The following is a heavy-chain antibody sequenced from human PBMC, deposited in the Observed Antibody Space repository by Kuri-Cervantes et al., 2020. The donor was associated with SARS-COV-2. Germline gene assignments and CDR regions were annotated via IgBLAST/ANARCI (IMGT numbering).Heavy chain of an antibody. CDR1: GFTFSSYE. J-gene: IGHJ6*02. D-gene: IGHD3-22*01. CDR3: AREGYYEPTDTDV. CDR2: ISSSGSTI. V-gene: IGHV3-48*03. Sequence: GGSLRLSCAASGFTFSSYEMNWVRQAPGKGLEWVSYISSSGSTIYYADSVKGRFTISRDNAKNSLYLQMNSLRAEDTAVYYCAREGYYEPTDTDVWGQGTTVTVSS.